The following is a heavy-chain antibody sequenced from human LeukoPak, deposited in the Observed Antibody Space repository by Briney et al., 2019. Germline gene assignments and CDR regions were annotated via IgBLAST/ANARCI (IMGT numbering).Heavy chain of an antibody. Sequence: PSETLSLTCAVYGGSFSGYYWSWIRQPPGKGLEWIGEINHSGSTNYNPSLKSRVTISVDTSKNQLSLKLSSVTAADTAVYYCARDQTAARFGYWGQGTLVTVSS. D-gene: IGHD6-6*01. V-gene: IGHV4-34*01. CDR2: INHSGST. CDR3: ARDQTAARFGY. CDR1: GGSFSGYY. J-gene: IGHJ4*02.